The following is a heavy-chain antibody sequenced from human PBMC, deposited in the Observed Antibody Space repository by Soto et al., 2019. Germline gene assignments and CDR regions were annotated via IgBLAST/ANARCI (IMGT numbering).Heavy chain of an antibody. CDR2: IYYSGST. V-gene: IGHV4-31*11. CDR1: GGSISSGCYY. D-gene: IGHD2-2*01. CDR3: AVSRDGYGMDV. J-gene: IGHJ6*02. Sequence: PSETLCLTCAVSGGSISSGCYYWSWIRQHPGKGLEWIGYIYYSGSTYYNPSLKSRVTISVDTSKDQFSLKLSSVTAADTAVYYCAVSRDGYGMDVWGQGTTVTVSS.